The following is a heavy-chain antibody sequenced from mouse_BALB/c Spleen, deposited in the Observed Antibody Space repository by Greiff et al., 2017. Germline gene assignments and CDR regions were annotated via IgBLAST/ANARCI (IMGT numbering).Heavy chain of an antibody. CDR2: IRLKSNNYAT. J-gene: IGHJ4*01. V-gene: IGHV6-6*02. Sequence: DVKLVDSGGGLVQPGGSMKLSCVASGFTFSNYWMNWVRQSPEKGLEWVAEIRLKSNNYATHYAESVKGRFTISRDDSKSSVYLQMNNLRAEDTGIYYCTLDYDYAMDYWGQGTSVTVSS. CDR3: TLDYDYAMDY. CDR1: GFTFSNYW. D-gene: IGHD2-4*01.